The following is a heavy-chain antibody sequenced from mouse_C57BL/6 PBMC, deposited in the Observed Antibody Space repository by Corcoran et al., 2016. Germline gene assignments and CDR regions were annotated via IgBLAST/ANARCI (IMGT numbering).Heavy chain of an antibody. CDR3: ARRGYYDGSSWFAY. J-gene: IGHJ3*01. CDR1: GYTFTDYN. V-gene: IGHV1-18*01. CDR2: INPNNGGT. Sequence: EVQLQQSGPELVKPGASVKIPCKASGYTFTDYNMDWVKQSHGKSLEWIGDINPNNGGTIYNQKFKGKATLTVDKSSSTAYMELRSLTYEDTAVYDCARRGYYDGSSWFAYWGQGTLVTVSA. D-gene: IGHD1-1*01.